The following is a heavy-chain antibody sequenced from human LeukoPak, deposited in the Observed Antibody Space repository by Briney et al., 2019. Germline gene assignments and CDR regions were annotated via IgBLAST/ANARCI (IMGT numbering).Heavy chain of an antibody. CDR2: ISAYNGNT. CDR1: GYTFTSYG. CDR3: ARDLAYCSGGSCYLGYSYGCGY. Sequence: ASVKVSCKASGYTFTSYGISWVRQAPGQGLEWMGWISAYNGNTNYAQKLQGRVTMTTDTSTSTAYMELRSLRSDYTVVYYCARDLAYCSGGSCYLGYSYGCGYWGQGTLVTVSS. J-gene: IGHJ4*02. D-gene: IGHD2-15*01. V-gene: IGHV1-18*01.